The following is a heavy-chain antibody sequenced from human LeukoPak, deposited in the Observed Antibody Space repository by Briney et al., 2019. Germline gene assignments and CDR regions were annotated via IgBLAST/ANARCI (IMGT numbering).Heavy chain of an antibody. CDR1: GFTFSTYG. D-gene: IGHD2-2*01. CDR2: IQYDGSNQ. V-gene: IGHV3-30*02. CDR3: ARDPLGGPAALHRNWFDP. J-gene: IGHJ5*02. Sequence: PGGSLRLSCAASGFTFSTYGMHWVRQAPGKGLEWVAYIQYDGSNQQYADSVKGRFIISRDRSKNIPYLQMNSLRAEDTAVYYCARDPLGGPAALHRNWFDPWGQGTLVTVSS.